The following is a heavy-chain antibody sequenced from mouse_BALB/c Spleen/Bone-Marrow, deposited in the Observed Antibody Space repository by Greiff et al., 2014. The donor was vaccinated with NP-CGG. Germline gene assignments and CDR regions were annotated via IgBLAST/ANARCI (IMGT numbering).Heavy chain of an antibody. V-gene: IGHV1-19*01. D-gene: IGHD1-2*01. CDR2: VNPYNGGT. CDR3: SRNPFTTAIAWFAY. J-gene: IGHJ3*01. CDR1: GYTFTDYY. Sequence: EVKLQESGPELVKPGASMKMSCKASGYTFTDYYMDWVKQSHGEGFEWIGRVNPYNGGTSYNQKFKGKATLTVDKSSSTAYMELNSLTSGDSAVYYCSRNPFTTAIAWFAYWGQGTLVTVSA.